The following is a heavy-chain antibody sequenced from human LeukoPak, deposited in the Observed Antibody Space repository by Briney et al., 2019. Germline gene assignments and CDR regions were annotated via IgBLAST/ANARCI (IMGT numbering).Heavy chain of an antibody. J-gene: IGHJ5*02. Sequence: PGGSLRLSCAASGFTVSNNYMSWVRQAPGRGLEWVSLIYGDGSTHYADSVKGRFTISRDNSKNTVYLQMNSLRVEDTAVYYCATDRAGTQAWVEFDPWGQGTLVTVSS. CDR1: GFTVSNNY. CDR3: ATDRAGTQAWVEFDP. D-gene: IGHD3-10*01. V-gene: IGHV3-66*02. CDR2: IYGDGST.